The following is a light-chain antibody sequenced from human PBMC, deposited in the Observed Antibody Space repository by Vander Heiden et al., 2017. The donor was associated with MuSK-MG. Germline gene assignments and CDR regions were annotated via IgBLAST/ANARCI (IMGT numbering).Light chain of an antibody. CDR1: RSVSSD. CDR2: GAS. V-gene: IGKV3-15*01. J-gene: IGKJ4*01. CDR3: QHYNNLPLT. Sequence: EVVMTQSPATLSVSPGERATLSCRASRSVSSDLAWYQQKPGQAPRLLMYGASTRVTGIPARFSGSGSGTDFTLTISSLQSEDFAVYYCQHYNNLPLTFGGGTKVEI.